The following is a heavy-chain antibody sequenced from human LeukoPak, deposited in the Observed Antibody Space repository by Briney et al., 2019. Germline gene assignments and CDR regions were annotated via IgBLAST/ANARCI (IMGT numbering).Heavy chain of an antibody. V-gene: IGHV3-73*01. D-gene: IGHD1-1*01. J-gene: IGHJ5*02. CDR2: ITSNTNNYTT. CDR3: NRQATTTFNP. Sequence: PGRSLRPSCAASGFSFSGAAIHGVRQASGGGLEWGGRITSNTNNYTTTSPESVKGRFNNTRDESKYTADRHMYSLKTGDSTVYYCNRQATTTFNPWGQGTLVTVAS. CDR1: GFSFSGAA.